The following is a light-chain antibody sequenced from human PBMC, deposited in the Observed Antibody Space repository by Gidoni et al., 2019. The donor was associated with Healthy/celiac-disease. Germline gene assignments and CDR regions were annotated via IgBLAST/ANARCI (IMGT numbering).Light chain of an antibody. CDR1: QSISSW. CDR2: TAS. J-gene: IGKJ1*01. Sequence: DIQMTQSPSTLSASVGDRVTITCRASQSISSWLAWYQQKPGKAPKLLIYTASSLESGVPSRFSGSGSGTEFTLTISSLQPDDFATYYCQQYRTFGQXTKVEIK. CDR3: QQYRT. V-gene: IGKV1-5*03.